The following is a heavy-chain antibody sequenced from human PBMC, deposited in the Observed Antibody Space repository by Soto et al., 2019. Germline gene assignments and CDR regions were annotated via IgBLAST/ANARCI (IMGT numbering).Heavy chain of an antibody. V-gene: IGHV3-30*03. CDR2: VSDGGYNK. CDR3: ARESVAGFD. D-gene: IGHD6-19*01. Sequence: GGSLRLSCSASGFTFSDENMSWVRQVPGKGLEWVAVVSDGGYNKFYFDSVKGRFTVFRDDSKQTLDLQMNDLRPEDTAIYFCARESVAGFDWGQGTRVTVSS. CDR1: GFTFSDEN. J-gene: IGHJ4*02.